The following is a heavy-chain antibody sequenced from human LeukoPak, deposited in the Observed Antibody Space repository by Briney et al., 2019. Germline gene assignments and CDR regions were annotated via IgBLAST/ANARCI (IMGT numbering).Heavy chain of an antibody. CDR1: GGSISSYY. D-gene: IGHD4-11*01. J-gene: IGHJ4*02. CDR3: ARAHPDYPWGYFDY. CDR2: IYTSGST. V-gene: IGHV4-4*07. Sequence: PSETLSLTCTVPGGSISSYYWSWIRQPAGKGLEWLGRIYTSGSTNYNPSLKSRVTMSVDTSKNQFSLKLSSVTAADTAVYYCARAHPDYPWGYFDYWGQGTLVTVSS.